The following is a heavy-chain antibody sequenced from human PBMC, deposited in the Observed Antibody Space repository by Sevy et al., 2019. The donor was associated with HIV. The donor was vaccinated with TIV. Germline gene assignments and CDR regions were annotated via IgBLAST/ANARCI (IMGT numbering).Heavy chain of an antibody. CDR3: ARAEVATGGYDY. J-gene: IGHJ4*02. V-gene: IGHV6-1*01. D-gene: IGHD5-12*01. Sequence: KQSQTLSLTCAISGDSVASSSAAWNWIRQSPSRGLEWLGRTYYRSKWYTDYALSVKSRIIINPDTSKNQFSLQLNSGTPEDTAVYYCARAEVATGGYDYWGQGTLVTVSS. CDR2: TYYRSKWYT. CDR1: GDSVASSSAA.